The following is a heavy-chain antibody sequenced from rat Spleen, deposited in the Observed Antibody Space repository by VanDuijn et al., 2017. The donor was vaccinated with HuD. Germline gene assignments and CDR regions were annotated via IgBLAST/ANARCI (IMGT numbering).Heavy chain of an antibody. D-gene: IGHD1-1*01. CDR1: GFSLITNG. J-gene: IGHJ2*01. CDR2: ISGGGST. Sequence: QVQLKESGPGLVQPSQTLSLTCTVSGFSLITNGVSWVRQPPGKGLEWIAAISGGGSTYYNSVLKSRLSISRDTSKSQVFLKMNSLQTEDTAIYFCTRDPITTRDYFDYWGQGVIVTVSS. V-gene: IGHV2S12*01. CDR3: TRDPITTRDYFDY.